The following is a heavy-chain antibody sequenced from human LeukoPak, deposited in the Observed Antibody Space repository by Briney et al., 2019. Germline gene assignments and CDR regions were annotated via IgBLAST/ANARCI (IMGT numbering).Heavy chain of an antibody. J-gene: IGHJ5*02. V-gene: IGHV4-59*01. Sequence: SXXLSLTCTVSGGSISSYYWSWIRQPPGKGLEWIGYIYYSGSTNSNPSLKSRVTISVDTSKNQFSLKLSSVTAADTAVYYCARRDRFLEWAISPWGQGTLVTVSS. CDR2: IYYSGST. D-gene: IGHD3-3*01. CDR3: ARRDRFLEWAISP. CDR1: GGSISSYY.